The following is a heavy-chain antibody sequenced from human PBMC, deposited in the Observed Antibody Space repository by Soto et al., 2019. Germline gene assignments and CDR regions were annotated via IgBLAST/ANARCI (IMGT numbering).Heavy chain of an antibody. Sequence: GASVKVSCKASGYTFTGYYMHWVRQAPGQGLEWMGWINPNSGGTNYAQKFQGWVTVTRDTSISTAYMELSRLRSDDTAVYYCARALNYDILTGYYDYWGQGTLVTVSS. D-gene: IGHD3-9*01. CDR2: INPNSGGT. CDR1: GYTFTGYY. J-gene: IGHJ4*02. CDR3: ARALNYDILTGYYDY. V-gene: IGHV1-2*04.